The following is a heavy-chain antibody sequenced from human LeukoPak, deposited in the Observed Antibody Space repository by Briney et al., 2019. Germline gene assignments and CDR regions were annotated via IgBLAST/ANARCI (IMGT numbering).Heavy chain of an antibody. Sequence: PGGSLGLSCAASGFTSTNYAMNWVRQAPGKGLEWVSVLIGSSGSTDYADSVKGRFTISRDKSKNTLFLQMNSLRAEDTAIYFCAKGAYDYIEMGYFDSWGQGTLVTVSS. CDR1: GFTSTNYA. CDR2: LIGSSGST. J-gene: IGHJ4*02. D-gene: IGHD5-12*01. CDR3: AKGAYDYIEMGYFDS. V-gene: IGHV3-23*01.